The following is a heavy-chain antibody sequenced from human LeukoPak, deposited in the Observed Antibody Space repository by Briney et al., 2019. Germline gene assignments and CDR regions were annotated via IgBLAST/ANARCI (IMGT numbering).Heavy chain of an antibody. CDR2: ISYDGSNK. Sequence: PGGSLRLSCAASGFTFSSYGMHWVRQAPGKGLEWVAVISYDGSNKYYAESVKGRFTISRENSKNTLHLQMNSLRAEDTAVYYCAKDHYYYGSGIYFMHYFDYWGQGTLVTVSS. CDR1: GFTFSSYG. V-gene: IGHV3-30*18. CDR3: AKDHYYYGSGIYFMHYFDY. D-gene: IGHD3-10*01. J-gene: IGHJ4*02.